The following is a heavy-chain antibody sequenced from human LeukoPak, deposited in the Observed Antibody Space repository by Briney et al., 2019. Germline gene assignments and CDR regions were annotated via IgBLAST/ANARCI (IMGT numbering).Heavy chain of an antibody. CDR2: ISSSGSSE. CDR3: ARMGYSSTLPDY. V-gene: IGHV3-21*01. D-gene: IGHD6-13*01. CDR1: GFTFSTYT. J-gene: IGHJ4*02. Sequence: GGSLRLSCAASGFTFSTYTMNWVRQAPGKGLEWVSSISSSGSSEYYADSLKGRFTISRDNAKNSLYLQMNSLRAEDTALYYCARMGYSSTLPDYWGQGTLVTVSS.